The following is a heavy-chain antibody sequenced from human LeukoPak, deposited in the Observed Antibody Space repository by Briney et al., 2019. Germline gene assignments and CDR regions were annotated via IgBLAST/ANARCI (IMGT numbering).Heavy chain of an antibody. CDR2: IYYSGST. CDR1: GGSISSSSYY. Sequence: SETLSLTCTVSGGSISSSSYYWGWIRQPPGKGLEWIGSIYYSGSTYYNPSLKSRVTISVDTSKNQFSLKLNSVTAADTAVYYCAKKDYYYMDVWGKGTTVTVSS. J-gene: IGHJ6*03. V-gene: IGHV4-39*07. CDR3: AKKDYYYMDV.